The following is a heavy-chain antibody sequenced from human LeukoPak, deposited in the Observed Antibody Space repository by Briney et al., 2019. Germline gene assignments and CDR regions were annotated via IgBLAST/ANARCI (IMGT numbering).Heavy chain of an antibody. V-gene: IGHV3-30*12. CDR2: MLNDGNSK. Sequence: PGGSLRLSCAASGFIFRDSGMHWVRQAPGKGLEWVAMMLNDGNSKFYSDSVKGGFTISRDTSKNTLYLQMNSLRAEDTAVYYCARDIGDCTSGTCYSDYLDYWGQGTLVTVSS. J-gene: IGHJ4*02. CDR1: GFIFRDSG. CDR3: ARDIGDCTSGTCYSDYLDY. D-gene: IGHD2-15*01.